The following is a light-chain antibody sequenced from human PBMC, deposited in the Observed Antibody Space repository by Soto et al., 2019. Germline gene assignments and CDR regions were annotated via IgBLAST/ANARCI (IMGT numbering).Light chain of an antibody. CDR1: ESVSRN. CDR3: QQRSNWPPST. V-gene: IGKV3-15*01. J-gene: IGKJ5*01. Sequence: EVVMTQSPATLSVSPGERATLSCRASESVSRNLAWYQQKPGQAPRLLIYDASTRATGIPDGFSGGGSGTEFTLTISSLQPEDFAVYYCQQRSNWPPSTFGQGTRLEIK. CDR2: DAS.